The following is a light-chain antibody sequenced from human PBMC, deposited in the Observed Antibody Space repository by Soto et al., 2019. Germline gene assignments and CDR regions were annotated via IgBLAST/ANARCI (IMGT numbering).Light chain of an antibody. J-gene: IGLJ3*02. Sequence: NFMLTQPHSVSESPGKTVTISCTRSSGSIASNYVQWYQQRPGSSPTTVIYEDNKRPSGVPDRFSGSIDSSSNSASLTISGLKTEDEADYYCQSYDSSNHEVFGGGTKLTVL. CDR3: QSYDSSNHEV. CDR1: SGSIASNY. CDR2: EDN. V-gene: IGLV6-57*01.